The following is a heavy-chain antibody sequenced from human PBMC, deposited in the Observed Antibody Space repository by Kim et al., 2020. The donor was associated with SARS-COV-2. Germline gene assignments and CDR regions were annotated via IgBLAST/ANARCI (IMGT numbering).Heavy chain of an antibody. CDR1: GDSISSGGYS. D-gene: IGHD2-2*02. Sequence: SETLSLTCTVSGDSISSGGYSWNWIRQHPGKGLEWIGYIYSSGSTRYNPSLNSRVTISIDTPKNQFSLRLTSVTSADTAVYYCARDYFSEIPNFYYYYMDVGGRGTTVSVSS. V-gene: IGHV4-31*03. CDR3: ARDYFSEIPNFYYYYMDV. J-gene: IGHJ6*03. CDR2: IYSSGST.